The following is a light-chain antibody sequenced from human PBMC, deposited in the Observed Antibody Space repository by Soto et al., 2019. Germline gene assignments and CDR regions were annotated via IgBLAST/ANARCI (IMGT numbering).Light chain of an antibody. CDR3: QQRSTWPLT. CDR2: DAT. Sequence: EIVLTQSPATLSLSPGERATLSCRASQSVSSYLAWYQQKPGQPPRLLIYDATNRATGVPARFSGSGSGTDFTLTISSLEPEDVTVYYCQQRSTWPLTFGGGTKVEIK. J-gene: IGKJ4*01. V-gene: IGKV3-11*01. CDR1: QSVSSY.